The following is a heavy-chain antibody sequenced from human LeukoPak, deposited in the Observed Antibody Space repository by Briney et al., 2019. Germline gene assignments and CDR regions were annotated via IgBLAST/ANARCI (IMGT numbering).Heavy chain of an antibody. J-gene: IGHJ2*01. D-gene: IGHD4-17*01. CDR3: ARASLYGDYVLAPDL. CDR1: GGSTSSYY. V-gene: IGHV4-4*07. CDR2: IYTSGST. Sequence: PSETLSLTCTVSGGSTSSYYWSWIRQPAGKGLEWIGRIYTSGSTNYNPSLKSRVTMSVDTSKNQFSLKLSSVTAADTAVYYCARASLYGDYVLAPDLWGRGTLVTVSS.